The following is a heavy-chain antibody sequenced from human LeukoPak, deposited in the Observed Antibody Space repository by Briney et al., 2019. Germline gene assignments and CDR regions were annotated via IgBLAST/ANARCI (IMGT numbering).Heavy chain of an antibody. CDR2: INPNSGGT. CDR1: GYTFTGYY. CDR3: AREGEGGQLRLLVGY. V-gene: IGHV1-2*02. J-gene: IGHJ4*02. D-gene: IGHD5-18*01. Sequence: GSSVTVSCKASGYTFTGYYMHWVRQAPGQGLEWMGWINPNSGGTNYAQKFQGRVTMTRDTSISTAYMELSRLRSDDTAVYYCAREGEGGQLRLLVGYWGQGTLVTVSS.